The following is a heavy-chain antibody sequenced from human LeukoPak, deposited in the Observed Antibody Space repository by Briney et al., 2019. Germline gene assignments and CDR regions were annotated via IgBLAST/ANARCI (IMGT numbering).Heavy chain of an antibody. CDR3: TRVGDYCSSTSCLLAGYSSSWYDY. CDR1: GFTFSNAW. CDR2: IRSKAYGGTT. Sequence: GGSLRLSCAASGFTFSNAWMSWVRQAPGKGLEWVGFIRSKAYGGTTEYAASVKGRFTISRDDSKSIAYLQMNSLKTEDTAVYYCTRVGDYCSSTSCLLAGYSSSWYDYWGQGTLVTVSS. J-gene: IGHJ4*02. D-gene: IGHD2-2*01. V-gene: IGHV3-49*04.